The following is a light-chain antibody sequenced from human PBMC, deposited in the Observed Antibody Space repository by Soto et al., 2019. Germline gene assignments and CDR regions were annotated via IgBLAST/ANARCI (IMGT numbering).Light chain of an antibody. CDR2: QDS. V-gene: IGLV3-1*01. J-gene: IGLJ2*01. Sequence: SYELTQPPSVSVSPGQTASITCSGYKLGDKYACWYQQKPGQSPLLVIYQDSKRPSGLPERFSGSNSGNTATLTISGTPAMDEADYYCQAWDSSTVVFGGGTKLTVL. CDR1: KLGDKY. CDR3: QAWDSSTVV.